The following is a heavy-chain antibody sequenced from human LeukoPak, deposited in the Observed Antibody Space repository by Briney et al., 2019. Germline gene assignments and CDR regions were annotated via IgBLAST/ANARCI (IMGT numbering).Heavy chain of an antibody. CDR2: ISSSGSTI. CDR3: ARDLWDSSGRTFDY. D-gene: IGHD3-22*01. CDR1: GFTFSSYE. J-gene: IGHJ4*02. Sequence: GGSLRLSCAASGFTFSSYEMNWVRQAPGKGLEWVSYISSSGSTIYYADSVKGRFTISRDNAKNSLYLQMNSLRVEDTAVYYCARDLWDSSGRTFDYWGQGTLVTVSS. V-gene: IGHV3-48*03.